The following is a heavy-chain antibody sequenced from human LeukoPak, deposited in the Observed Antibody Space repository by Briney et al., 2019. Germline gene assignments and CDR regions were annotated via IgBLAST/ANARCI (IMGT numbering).Heavy chain of an antibody. Sequence: GGSLRLSCAASRFTFSSYSMNWVRQAPGKGLEWVSSISSSSSYIYYADSVKGRFTISRDNAKNSLYLQMNSLRAEDTAVYYCARSGTGTTYYYYMDVWGKGTTVTVSS. V-gene: IGHV3-21*01. J-gene: IGHJ6*03. CDR1: RFTFSSYS. CDR3: ARSGTGTTYYYYMDV. CDR2: ISSSSSYI. D-gene: IGHD1-7*01.